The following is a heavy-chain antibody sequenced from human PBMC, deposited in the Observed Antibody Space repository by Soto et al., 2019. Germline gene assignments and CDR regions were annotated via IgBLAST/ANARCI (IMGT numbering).Heavy chain of an antibody. D-gene: IGHD5-12*01. V-gene: IGHV4-39*01. CDR2: IYYSGST. CDR1: GGSISSSSYY. Sequence: ETLSLTCTVSGGSISSSSYYWGWIRQPPGKGLEWIGSIYYSGSTCYNPSLKSRVTISVDTSKNQFSLKLSSVTAADTAVYYCARHTRYSGYDQRFDYWGQGTLVTVSS. CDR3: ARHTRYSGYDQRFDY. J-gene: IGHJ4*02.